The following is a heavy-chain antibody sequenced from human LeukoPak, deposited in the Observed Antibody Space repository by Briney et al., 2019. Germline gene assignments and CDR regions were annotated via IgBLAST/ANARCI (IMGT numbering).Heavy chain of an antibody. Sequence: GESLKISCKGSGYSFTSYWIGWVRQMPGKGHVWYGIISPDDSATRYSPSFQGQATISADTPISTAYPQSSSLKASDTTIYYCARPDYWGPGTLVTVSS. CDR2: ISPDDSAT. V-gene: IGHV5-51*01. J-gene: IGHJ4*02. CDR1: GYSFTSYW. CDR3: ARPDY.